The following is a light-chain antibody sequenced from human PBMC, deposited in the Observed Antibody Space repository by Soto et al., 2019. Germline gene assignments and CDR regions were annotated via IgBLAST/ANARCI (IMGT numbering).Light chain of an antibody. V-gene: IGKV1D-12*01. CDR2: GAS. J-gene: IGKJ1*01. Sequence: DIQVTQSPSSVSASVGDRVTITCWASQDISHYLAWYQQKPGKAPKLLIYGASSLQSGVPSRFSGSGSGTDFTLTISSLQPEDFATFYCQQAYTFPRTFGQGTKVDIK. CDR3: QQAYTFPRT. CDR1: QDISHY.